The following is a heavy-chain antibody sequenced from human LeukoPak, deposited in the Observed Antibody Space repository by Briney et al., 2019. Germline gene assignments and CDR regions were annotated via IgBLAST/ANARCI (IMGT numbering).Heavy chain of an antibody. CDR2: ISSTSSYT. CDR3: ARVGGWDTGDWFDP. CDR1: GFTFSGYS. V-gene: IGHV3-21*04. D-gene: IGHD5-18*01. Sequence: GGSPRLSCAASGFTFSGYSMNWVRQAPGKGLEWVSSISSTSSYTNYADSVKGRFTISRDNAKNSLYLQMNSLRAEDTAVYYCARVGGWDTGDWFDPWGQGTLVTVSS. J-gene: IGHJ5*02.